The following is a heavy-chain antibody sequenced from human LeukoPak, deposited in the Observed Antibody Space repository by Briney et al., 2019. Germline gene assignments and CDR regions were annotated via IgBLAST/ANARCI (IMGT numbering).Heavy chain of an antibody. CDR2: ISSSTSYI. V-gene: IGHV3-21*01. J-gene: IGHJ2*01. CDR1: GFTFSSYS. Sequence: GGSLRLSCAASGFTFSSYSMNWVRQAPGEGLEWVSSISSSTSYIFYADSVKGRFTISRDNAKNSLYLQMNSLGAEDTAVYYCASEIAVAGLGYFDLWGRGTLVTVSS. D-gene: IGHD6-19*01. CDR3: ASEIAVAGLGYFDL.